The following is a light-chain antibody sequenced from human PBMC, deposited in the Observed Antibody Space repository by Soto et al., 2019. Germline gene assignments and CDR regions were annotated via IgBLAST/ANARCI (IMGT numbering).Light chain of an antibody. CDR1: SSDVGGYNL. Sequence: QSALTQPASVSGSPGQSITVSCTGTSSDVGGYNLVSWYQQHPGKAPKLLIYEGTKRPSWISNRFSGSKSGDTASLTISGLQADDEADYYCCSYAGVNTFIFGGGTKLTVL. V-gene: IGLV2-23*03. CDR3: CSYAGVNTFI. CDR2: EGT. J-gene: IGLJ2*01.